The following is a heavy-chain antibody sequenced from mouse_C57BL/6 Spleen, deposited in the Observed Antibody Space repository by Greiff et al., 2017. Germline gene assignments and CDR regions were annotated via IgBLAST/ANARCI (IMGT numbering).Heavy chain of an antibody. D-gene: IGHD4-1*01. Sequence: QVQLKQSGAELVRPGASVTLSCKASGYTFTDYEMHWVKQTPVHGLEWIGAIDPETGGTAYNQKFKGKAILTADKSSSTAYMELRSLTSADSAVDYCTDRLGRSWYFDVWGTGTTVTVSS. CDR2: IDPETGGT. CDR1: GYTFTDYE. V-gene: IGHV1-15*01. J-gene: IGHJ1*03. CDR3: TDRLGRSWYFDV.